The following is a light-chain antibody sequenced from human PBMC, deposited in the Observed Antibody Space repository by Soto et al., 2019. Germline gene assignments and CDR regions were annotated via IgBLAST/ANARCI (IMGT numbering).Light chain of an antibody. CDR2: AAS. V-gene: IGKV1-9*01. CDR1: QGTNSY. CDR3: QHLNSYPVT. Sequence: IQLTQSPSSLSASVGDRVTITCRASQGTNSYLAWYQQKPGKAPKRLNYAASTLQSGVPSRLSGSGSGTDFTPTINSLQPEDFATYYCQHLNSYPVTFGHGTRLEIK. J-gene: IGKJ5*01.